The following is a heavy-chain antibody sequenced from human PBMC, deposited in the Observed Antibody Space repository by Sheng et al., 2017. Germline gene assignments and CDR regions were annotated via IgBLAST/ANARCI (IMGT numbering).Heavy chain of an antibody. V-gene: IGHV4-34*01. CDR3: ARNDRSTRGLSY. J-gene: IGHJ4*02. CDR2: INHGGST. Sequence: QVQLQQWGAGLLKPSETLSLTCAVYGGSFSGYYWSWIRQPPGKGLEWIGEINHGGSTNYNPSLKSRVTISVDTSKNQFSLKLSSVTAADTAVYYCARNDRSTRGLSYWGQGPWSPSPQ. D-gene: IGHD1-1*01. CDR1: GGSFSGYY.